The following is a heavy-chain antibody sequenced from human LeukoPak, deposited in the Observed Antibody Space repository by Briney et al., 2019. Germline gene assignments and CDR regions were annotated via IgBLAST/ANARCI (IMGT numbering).Heavy chain of an antibody. Sequence: ASVKVSCKASGGTFSSYAISWVRQAPGQGLEWMGGIIPIFGTANYAQKFQGRVTITADESTSTAYMELSSLRSEDTAVYYCASTDAGYSSSWRLGWFDPLCQGTLVTVSS. CDR2: IIPIFGTA. CDR3: ASTDAGYSSSWRLGWFDP. J-gene: IGHJ5*02. V-gene: IGHV1-69*13. CDR1: GGTFSSYA. D-gene: IGHD6-13*01.